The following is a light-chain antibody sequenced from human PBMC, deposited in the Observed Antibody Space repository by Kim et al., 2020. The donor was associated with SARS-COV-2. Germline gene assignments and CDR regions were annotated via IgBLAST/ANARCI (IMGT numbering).Light chain of an antibody. CDR1: QTVSSTY. CDR3: QQYGSSRLYT. CDR2: GAS. Sequence: IVLTQSPGTLSLSPGERATLSCRASQTVSSTYLAWYQQKPGQAPRLLIYGASSRATGIPDRFSGSGSGTDFTLTISRLEPEDFAVYYGQQYGSSRLYTFGQGNKLEIK. J-gene: IGKJ2*01. V-gene: IGKV3-20*01.